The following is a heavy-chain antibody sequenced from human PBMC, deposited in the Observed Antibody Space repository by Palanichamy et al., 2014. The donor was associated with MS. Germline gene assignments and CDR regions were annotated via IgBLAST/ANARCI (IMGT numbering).Heavy chain of an antibody. J-gene: IGHJ4*02. CDR3: ATNLVRYFDWLLRLDY. Sequence: QVQLVQSGAEVKKPGASVRVSCKVSGYTLTELSMHWVRQAPGKGLEWMGGFDPEDGETIYAQKFQGRVTMTEDTSTDTAYMELSSLRSEDTAVYYCATNLVRYFDWLLRLDYWGQGTLVTVSS. D-gene: IGHD3-9*01. CDR1: GYTLTELS. CDR2: FDPEDGET. V-gene: IGHV1-24*01.